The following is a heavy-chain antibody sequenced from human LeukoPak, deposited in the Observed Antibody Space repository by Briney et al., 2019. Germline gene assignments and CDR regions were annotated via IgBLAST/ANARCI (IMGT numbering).Heavy chain of an antibody. CDR3: ARDWRDGYNKVFDW. Sequence: GGSLRLSCAASGFTFSSYEMNWVRQALGKGLGRVSYICGGGSTIYYAGSVKGRFTISRANAKNSLYLQMNSLRAEDTAVHFCARDWRDGYNKVFDWWGQGTQVTVSS. D-gene: IGHD5-24*01. CDR1: GFTFSSYE. CDR2: ICGGGSTI. J-gene: IGHJ4*02. V-gene: IGHV3-48*03.